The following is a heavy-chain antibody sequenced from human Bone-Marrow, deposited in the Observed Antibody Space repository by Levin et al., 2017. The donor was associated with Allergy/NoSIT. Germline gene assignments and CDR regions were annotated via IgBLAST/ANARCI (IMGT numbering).Heavy chain of an antibody. D-gene: IGHD3-22*01. V-gene: IGHV3-30*03. J-gene: IGHJ4*02. CDR2: ISYDGSNE. Sequence: SCAASGFTFSSFGMHWVRQAPGKGLEWMAIISYDGSNEYYADSVKGRFIISRDNSKNMLYLQMTSLRTDDTAVFYCARGRSHYDDTSADLDNWGQGTLVTVSS. CDR3: ARGRSHYDDTSADLDN. CDR1: GFTFSSFG.